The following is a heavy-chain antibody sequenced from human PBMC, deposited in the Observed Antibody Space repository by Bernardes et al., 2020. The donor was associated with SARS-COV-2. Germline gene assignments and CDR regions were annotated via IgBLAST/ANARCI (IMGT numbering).Heavy chain of an antibody. Sequence: SETLSLTCTVSGGSISSYYWSWTRQPPGKGLEWIGYIYYSGSTNYNPALKSRVTISVDTFKNQFPLKLSSVTAADTAVYYCARGGIAAALDYWGQGTLVTVSS. CDR3: ARGGIAAALDY. D-gene: IGHD6-13*01. J-gene: IGHJ4*02. CDR2: IYYSGST. V-gene: IGHV4-59*01. CDR1: GGSISSYY.